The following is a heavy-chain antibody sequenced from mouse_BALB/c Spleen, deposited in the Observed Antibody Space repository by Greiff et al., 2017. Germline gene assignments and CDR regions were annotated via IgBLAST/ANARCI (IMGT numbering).Heavy chain of an antibody. CDR1: GFTFSSYY. D-gene: IGHD1-2*01. V-gene: IGHV5-6-2*01. J-gene: IGHJ4*01. CDR2: INSNGGST. CDR3: ARSLLRLNDAMDY. Sequence: EVQGVESGGGLVKLGGSLKLSCAASGFTFSSYYMSWVRQTPEKRLELVAAINSNGGSTYYPDTVKGRFTISRDNAKNTLYLQMSSLKSEDTALYYCARSLLRLNDAMDYWGQGTSVTVSS.